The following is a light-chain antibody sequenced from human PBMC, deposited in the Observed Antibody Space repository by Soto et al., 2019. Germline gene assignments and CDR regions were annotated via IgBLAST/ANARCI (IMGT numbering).Light chain of an antibody. CDR2: AAS. Sequence: DIQMTQSPSSLSASVGDRVTITCRVSQSASSYLNWYQQKPGKAPKLLIFAASSLQSGVPSRFSGSGSGTDFTLTISSLQPEDFATYYCQQSYSSPQTFGGGTKVEIK. V-gene: IGKV1-39*01. CDR1: QSASSY. J-gene: IGKJ4*01. CDR3: QQSYSSPQT.